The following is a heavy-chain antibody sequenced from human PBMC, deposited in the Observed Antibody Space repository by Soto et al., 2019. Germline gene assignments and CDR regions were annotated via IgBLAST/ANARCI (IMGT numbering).Heavy chain of an antibody. CDR1: GFTFNTYW. CDR2: TKQDGSEV. J-gene: IGHJ6*02. D-gene: IGHD5-18*01. Sequence: GGSLRLSCAASGFTFNTYWLSWVRQAPGKGLEWVANTKQDGSEVYYVDSVRGRFTISRDNAKNSLFLQMNSLRADDTAVYYCARDGYWYAMDVWGQGTTVTVS. V-gene: IGHV3-7*01. CDR3: ARDGYWYAMDV.